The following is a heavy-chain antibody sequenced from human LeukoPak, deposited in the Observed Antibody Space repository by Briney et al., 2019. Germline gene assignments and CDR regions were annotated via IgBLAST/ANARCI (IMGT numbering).Heavy chain of an antibody. CDR2: ISGDGDST. CDR3: AKDTGITPSGISCFFDF. D-gene: IGHD6-13*01. J-gene: IGHJ4*02. V-gene: IGHV3-43*02. Sequence: GGSLRLSCAASGFSFDDYAMHWVRQAPGKGLEWVSLISGDGDSTYYADSVKGRFTISRDNSKDSLYLQMNSLRTEDTALYYCAKDTGITPSGISCFFDFWGQGTLVTVSS. CDR1: GFSFDDYA.